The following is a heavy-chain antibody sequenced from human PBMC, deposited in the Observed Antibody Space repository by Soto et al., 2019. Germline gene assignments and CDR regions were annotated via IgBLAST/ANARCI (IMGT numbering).Heavy chain of an antibody. CDR1: GFSFSRYW. J-gene: IGHJ4*02. CDR3: ARTDDIFRELDS. V-gene: IGHV3-74*01. Sequence: EVQLVESGGGLVQPGGSLRLSCAASGFSFSRYWMHWVRQAPGKGLVWVSRIKTDGSRTNYADFVRGRFTISRDNAKNTLYLQLNGLRAEDTAVYYRARTDDIFRELDSWGQGTLVTDSS. CDR2: IKTDGSRT.